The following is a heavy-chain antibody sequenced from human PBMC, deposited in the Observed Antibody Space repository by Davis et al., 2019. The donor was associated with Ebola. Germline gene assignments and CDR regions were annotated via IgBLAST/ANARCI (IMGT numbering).Heavy chain of an antibody. Sequence: GESLKISCAASGFTFSSYWMSWLRQAPGKGLEWVANINQDGDLKFYVDSVKSRFTISRDNAKNSLYLQMNSLRAEDSAVYYCGRPDRSIRTTPGFWGQGTLVAVSS. CDR3: GRPDRSIRTTPGF. CDR2: INQDGDLK. J-gene: IGHJ4*02. V-gene: IGHV3-7*01. CDR1: GFTFSSYW. D-gene: IGHD1/OR15-1a*01.